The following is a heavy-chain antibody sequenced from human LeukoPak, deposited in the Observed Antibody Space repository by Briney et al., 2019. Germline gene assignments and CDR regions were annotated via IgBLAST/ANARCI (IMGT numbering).Heavy chain of an antibody. V-gene: IGHV4-39*07. J-gene: IGHJ4*02. CDR1: GGSISSSSYY. CDR3: ARDRSELLWFGELLRFDY. D-gene: IGHD3-10*01. CDR2: IYYSGST. Sequence: SETLSLTCTVSGGSISSSSYYWGWIRQPPGKGLEWIGSIYYSGSTYYNPSLKSRVTISVDTSKNQFSLKLSSVTAADTAVYYCARDRSELLWFGELLRFDYWGQGTLVTVSS.